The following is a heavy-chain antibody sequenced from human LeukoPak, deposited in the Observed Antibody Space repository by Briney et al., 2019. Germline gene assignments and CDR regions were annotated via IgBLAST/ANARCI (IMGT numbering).Heavy chain of an antibody. D-gene: IGHD5-18*01. J-gene: IGHJ4*02. Sequence: GGSLRLSCAASGLTFSSYWMSWVRQAPGKGLEWVANIKQDGSEKYYVDSVKGRFTISRDNSKNSLYLQLNSLRAEDTAVYYCARDFYDGNGYRYFDYWGQGTLVTVSS. CDR1: GLTFSSYW. CDR3: ARDFYDGNGYRYFDY. V-gene: IGHV3-7*01. CDR2: IKQDGSEK.